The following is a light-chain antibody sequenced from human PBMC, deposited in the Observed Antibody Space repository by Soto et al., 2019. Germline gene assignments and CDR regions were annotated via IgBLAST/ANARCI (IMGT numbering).Light chain of an antibody. Sequence: EIVMTQSPAIMSVSQGERAPLSYRASQCVSSSYLVWYQQKPGQAPRLLIYGASNRATGILDRFRGSGFGTDFTLTISRLDPEDFAVYYCQQYGSSPPLTFRQGTKVDLK. CDR2: GAS. CDR3: QQYGSSPPLT. J-gene: IGKJ1*01. CDR1: QCVSSSY. V-gene: IGKV3-20*01.